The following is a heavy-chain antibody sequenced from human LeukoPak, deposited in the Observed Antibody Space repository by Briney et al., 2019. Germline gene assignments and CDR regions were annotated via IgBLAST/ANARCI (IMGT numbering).Heavy chain of an antibody. J-gene: IGHJ4*02. Sequence: KPSETLSLTCTVAGGSISSFYWSWIRQPPGSELEWIGYIYYSGSTSYNPSLKSRVTISVDTSKNQFSLKLSSVTAADTAVYYCARASQLYYFDYWGQGTLVAVSS. V-gene: IGHV4-59*01. CDR1: GGSISSFY. CDR3: ARASQLYYFDY. CDR2: IYYSGST. D-gene: IGHD2-15*01.